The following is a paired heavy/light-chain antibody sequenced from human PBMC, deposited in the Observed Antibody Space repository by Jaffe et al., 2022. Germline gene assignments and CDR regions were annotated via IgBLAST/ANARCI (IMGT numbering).Heavy chain of an antibody. CDR1: GYTFTSYY. CDR3: ARDGVDIVVVVAAHYFDY. J-gene: IGHJ4*02. Sequence: QVQLVQSGAEVKKPGASVKVSCKASGYTFTSYYMHWVRQAPGQGLEWMGIINPSGGSTSYAQKFQGRVTMTRDTSTSTVYMELSSLRSEDTAVYYCARDGVDIVVVVAAHYFDYWGQGTLVTVSS. V-gene: IGHV1-46*03. CDR2: INPSGGST. D-gene: IGHD2-15*01.
Light chain of an antibody. CDR1: KLGDKY. CDR2: QDS. J-gene: IGLJ2*01. Sequence: SYELTQPPSVSVSPGQTASITCSGDKLGDKYACWYQQKPGQSPVLVIYQDSKRPSGIPERFSGSNSGNTATLTISGTQAMDEADYYCQAWDSSTPVVFGGGTKLTVL. CDR3: QAWDSSTPVV. V-gene: IGLV3-1*01.